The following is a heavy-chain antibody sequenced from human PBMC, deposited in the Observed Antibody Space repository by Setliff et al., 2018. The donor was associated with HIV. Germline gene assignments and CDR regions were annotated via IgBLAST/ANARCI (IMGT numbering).Heavy chain of an antibody. Sequence: ASVKVSCKASGYTFTSYGISWVRQAPGQGLEWMGWISAYNGNTNYAQKFQGRVTMTRDTSISTAYMELSRLRSDDTAVYYCARDGLPRGGQWWFDPWGQGTLVTVSS. CDR3: ARDGLPRGGQWWFDP. V-gene: IGHV1-18*01. D-gene: IGHD6-19*01. CDR2: ISAYNGNT. J-gene: IGHJ5*02. CDR1: GYTFTSYG.